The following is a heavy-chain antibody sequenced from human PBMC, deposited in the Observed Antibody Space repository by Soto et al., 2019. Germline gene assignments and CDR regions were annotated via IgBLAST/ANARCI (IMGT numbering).Heavy chain of an antibody. D-gene: IGHD5-12*01. Sequence: GASVKVSRKASGYTFTSYYMHWVRQAPGQGLEWMGIINPSGGSTSYAQKFQGRVTMTRDTSTSTVYMELSSLRSEDTAVYYCARDLRIIVATTGRDYYYGMDVWGQGTTVTVSS. J-gene: IGHJ6*02. V-gene: IGHV1-46*01. CDR2: INPSGGST. CDR1: GYTFTSYY. CDR3: ARDLRIIVATTGRDYYYGMDV.